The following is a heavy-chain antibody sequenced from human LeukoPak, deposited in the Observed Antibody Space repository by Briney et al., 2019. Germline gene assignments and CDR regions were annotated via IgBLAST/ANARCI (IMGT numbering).Heavy chain of an antibody. CDR1: GGSFSGYY. CDR2: INHSGST. D-gene: IGHD6-13*01. V-gene: IGHV4-34*01. CDR3: ASPGIAAAGLPREAFDI. Sequence: SETLSLTCAVYGGSFSGYYWSWIRQPPGKGLEWIGEINHSGSTNYNPSLKRRVTISVDTSKDQFSLKLSSVTAADTAVYYCASPGIAAAGLPREAFDIWGQGTMVTVSS. J-gene: IGHJ3*02.